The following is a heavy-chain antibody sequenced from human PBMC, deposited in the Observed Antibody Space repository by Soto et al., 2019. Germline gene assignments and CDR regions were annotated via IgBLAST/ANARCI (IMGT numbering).Heavy chain of an antibody. CDR2: ISSNGGST. CDR1: GLTFSSYA. CDR3: VKDAYGSGSYYKPHFDY. Sequence: GGSLRLSCSASGLTFSSYAMHWVRQAPGKGLEYVSAISSNGGSTYYADSVKGRFTISRDNSKNTLYLQMSSLRAEDTAVYYCVKDAYGSGSYYKPHFDYWGQGTLVTVSS. D-gene: IGHD3-10*01. J-gene: IGHJ4*02. V-gene: IGHV3-64D*08.